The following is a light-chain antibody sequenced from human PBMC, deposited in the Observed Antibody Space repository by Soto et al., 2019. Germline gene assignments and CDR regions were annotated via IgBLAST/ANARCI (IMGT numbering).Light chain of an antibody. CDR1: SGHSNYA. Sequence: QLVLTQSPSASASLGASVKFTCTLSSGHSNYAIAWHQQQPEKGPRYLMKLYSDGSHDKGDGIPDRFSGSSSGAERYLTISSLQSEDEADYYCQTWGTGIRVFGGGTKVTVL. V-gene: IGLV4-69*01. CDR2: LYSDGSH. J-gene: IGLJ3*02. CDR3: QTWGTGIRV.